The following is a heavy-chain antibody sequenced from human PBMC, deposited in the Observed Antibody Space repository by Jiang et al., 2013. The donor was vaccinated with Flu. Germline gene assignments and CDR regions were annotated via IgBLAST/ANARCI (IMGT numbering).Heavy chain of an antibody. V-gene: IGHV4-39*07. CDR1: GGSITSSSYY. CDR2: IYYSGTT. CDR3: ARHGRGGTVIIRGSTA. J-gene: IGHJ5*02. D-gene: IGHD3-3*01. Sequence: GLVKPSETLSLTCTVSGGSITSSSYYWGWIRQPPGKRLVWIGSIYYSGTTYYNPSLKSRVTISLDTSKNQFSLKLSSVTAADTAVYYCARHGRGGTVIIRGSTAWGQGTLVTGLL.